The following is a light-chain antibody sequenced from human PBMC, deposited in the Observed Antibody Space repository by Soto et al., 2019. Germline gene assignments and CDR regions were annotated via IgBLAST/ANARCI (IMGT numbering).Light chain of an antibody. V-gene: IGKV1-5*03. J-gene: IGKJ1*01. CDR3: QQYSTYTGE. CDR1: QSISSW. CDR2: ESS. Sequence: DIQMTQSPFTLSASVGDRVTITCRASQSISSWLAWYQQKPGKAPKLLIYESSSLESGVPSRFSGSGSWTEFTLTISSLQPEDFATYYCQQYSTYTGEFGPGTKVEIK.